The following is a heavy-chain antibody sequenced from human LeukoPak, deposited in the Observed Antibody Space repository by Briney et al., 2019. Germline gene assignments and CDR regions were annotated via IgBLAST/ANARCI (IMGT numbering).Heavy chain of an antibody. D-gene: IGHD3-16*01. CDR2: IYNSGST. CDR3: ARHLFEKIRYALVGY. Sequence: SETLSLTCNVSGGSISSYYWSWIRQPPGKGLEWIGYIYNSGSTSYNPSLKSRVTISVDTSKSQFSLKLNSVTAADTAVYYCARHLFEKIRYALVGYWGQGTLATV. CDR1: GGSISSYY. V-gene: IGHV4-59*08. J-gene: IGHJ4*02.